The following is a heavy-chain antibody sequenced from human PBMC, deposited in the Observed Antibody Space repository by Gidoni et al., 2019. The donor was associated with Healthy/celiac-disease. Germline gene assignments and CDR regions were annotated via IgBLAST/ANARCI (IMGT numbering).Heavy chain of an antibody. V-gene: IGHV2-5*02. CDR1: GFSRSTSGVG. J-gene: IGHJ4*02. CDR3: AHLVPYDFWSGYSRYYFDY. D-gene: IGHD3-3*01. CDR2: IYWDDDK. Sequence: QITLKESGPTLVKPTQTLMLTCTFSGFSRSTSGVGVGWIRQPPGKALEWLALIYWDDDKGYSPSLKSRLTITKDTSKNQVVLTMTNMGPVDTATYYCAHLVPYDFWSGYSRYYFDYWGQGTLVTVSS.